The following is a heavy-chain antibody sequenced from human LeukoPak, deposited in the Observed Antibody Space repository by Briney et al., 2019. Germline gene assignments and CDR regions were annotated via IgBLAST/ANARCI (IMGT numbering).Heavy chain of an antibody. CDR2: ISTSSSFI. J-gene: IGHJ4*02. D-gene: IGHD5-12*01. V-gene: IGHV3-21*04. CDR3: AKEEYSGYDDTYYFDY. Sequence: GGSLRLSCVASGFIFSNYNMNWVRQAPGKGLEWVSSISTSSSFIYSAPSMKGRFTISRDNSKNTLYLQMNSLRAEDTAVYYCAKEEYSGYDDTYYFDYWGQGTLVTVSS. CDR1: GFIFSNYN.